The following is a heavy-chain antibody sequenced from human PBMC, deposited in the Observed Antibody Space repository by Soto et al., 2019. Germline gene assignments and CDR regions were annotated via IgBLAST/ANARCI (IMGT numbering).Heavy chain of an antibody. J-gene: IGHJ5*02. D-gene: IGHD6-13*01. V-gene: IGHV4-31*03. Sequence: PSYTLSLTCTVSGGSISSGGYYWSWIRQHPGKGLEWIGYIYYSVSTYYNPSLKSRVTISVDTSKNQFSLKLSSVTAADTAVYYCARAAAGTAWFDPWGQGTLVTASS. CDR3: ARAAAGTAWFDP. CDR2: IYYSVST. CDR1: GGSISSGGYY.